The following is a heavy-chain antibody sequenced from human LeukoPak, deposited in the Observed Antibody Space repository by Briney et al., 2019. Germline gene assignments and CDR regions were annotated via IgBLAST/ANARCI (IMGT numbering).Heavy chain of an antibody. V-gene: IGHV3-74*01. Sequence: GGSLRLSCAASGNYGMHWVRQAPGKGLVWVSHINSDGSWTSHADSVKGRFTISKDNAKNTVYLQMNSLRAEDTAVYYCVSFYETYWGRGTLVTVSS. CDR3: VSFYETY. D-gene: IGHD2/OR15-2a*01. CDR1: GNYG. J-gene: IGHJ4*02. CDR2: INSDGSWT.